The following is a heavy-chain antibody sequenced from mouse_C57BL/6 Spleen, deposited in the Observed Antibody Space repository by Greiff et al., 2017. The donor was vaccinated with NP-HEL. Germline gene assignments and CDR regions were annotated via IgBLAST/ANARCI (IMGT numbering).Heavy chain of an antibody. CDR2: IDPETGGT. J-gene: IGHJ4*01. V-gene: IGHV1-15*01. CDR1: GYTFTDYE. Sequence: VKLQESGAELVRPGASVTLSCKASGYTFTDYEMHWVKQTPVHGLEWIGAIDPETGGTAYNQKFKGKAILTADKSSSTAYMELRSLTSEDSAVYYCTRNYGRGFYAMDYWGQGTSVTVSS. CDR3: TRNYGRGFYAMDY. D-gene: IGHD1-1*01.